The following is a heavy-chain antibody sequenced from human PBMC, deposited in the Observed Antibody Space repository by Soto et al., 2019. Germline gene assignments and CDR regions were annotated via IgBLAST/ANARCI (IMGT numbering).Heavy chain of an antibody. Sequence: GGSLRLSCAASGFTFSDHYMDWVRQAPGKGLEWVGRTRNKANSYTTEYAASVKGRFTISRDDSKNSLYLQMNSLKTEDTAVYYCARVSLAVAELDYWGQGTLVTVSS. CDR2: TRNKANSYTT. J-gene: IGHJ4*02. CDR1: GFTFSDHY. D-gene: IGHD6-19*01. V-gene: IGHV3-72*01. CDR3: ARVSLAVAELDY.